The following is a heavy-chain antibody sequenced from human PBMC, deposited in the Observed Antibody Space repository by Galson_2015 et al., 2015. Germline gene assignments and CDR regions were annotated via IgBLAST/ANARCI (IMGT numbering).Heavy chain of an antibody. D-gene: IGHD2-2*01. CDR1: GGIFSGYA. V-gene: IGHV1-69*13. CDR2: IIPIFGTA. Sequence: SVKVSCKASGGIFSGYAISWVRQAPGQGLEWMGGIIPIFGTANYAQKFQGRVTITADESTSTAYMELSSLRPEDTAVYYCARAAGSNYGMDVWGQGTTVTVSS. J-gene: IGHJ6*02. CDR3: ARAAGSNYGMDV.